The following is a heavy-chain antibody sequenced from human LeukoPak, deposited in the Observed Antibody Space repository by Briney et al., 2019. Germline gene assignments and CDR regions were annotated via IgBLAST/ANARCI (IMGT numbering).Heavy chain of an antibody. V-gene: IGHV4-59*02. D-gene: IGHD4-17*01. Sequence: GSLRLSCAASGFIVNTNYMSWVRQPPGKGLEWIASIYYRGYTYYNPSLKSRVTISVDTSKNQFSLKLSSVTAADTAVYYCARADGDYNADWYFDLWGRGTLVTVSS. J-gene: IGHJ2*01. CDR3: ARADGDYNADWYFDL. CDR2: IYYRGYT. CDR1: GFIVNTNY.